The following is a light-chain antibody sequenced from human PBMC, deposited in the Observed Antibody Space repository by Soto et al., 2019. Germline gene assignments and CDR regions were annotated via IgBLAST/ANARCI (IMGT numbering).Light chain of an antibody. CDR2: DTS. CDR1: QTLSNF. Sequence: EIVLTQSPATLSLSPGERATLSCRASQTLSNFLSWYQQKPGQAPRLLIYDTSNRATGIPARFSGSGSGTDFTLTISSLDPEDFAIYYCHQRRDWSLTFGGGTEVEIK. CDR3: HQRRDWSLT. J-gene: IGKJ4*01. V-gene: IGKV3-11*01.